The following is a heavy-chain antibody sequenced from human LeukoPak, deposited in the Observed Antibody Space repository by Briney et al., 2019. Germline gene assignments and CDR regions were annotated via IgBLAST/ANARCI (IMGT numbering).Heavy chain of an antibody. CDR2: IYYSGST. J-gene: IGHJ4*02. D-gene: IGHD6-13*01. CDR3: AVQLQQLVYFDY. CDR1: GGSISSSSYY. Sequence: SETLSLTCTVSGGSISSSSYYWGWIRQPPGKGLEWIGSIYYSGSTYYNPSLKSRVTISVDTSKNQFSLKLSSVTAADTAVYYCAVQLQQLVYFDYWGQGTLVTVSS. V-gene: IGHV4-39*01.